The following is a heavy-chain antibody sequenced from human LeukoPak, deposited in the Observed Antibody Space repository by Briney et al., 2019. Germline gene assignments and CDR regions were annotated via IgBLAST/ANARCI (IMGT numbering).Heavy chain of an antibody. CDR2: IYYSGST. V-gene: IGHV4-31*03. CDR1: GGSINSGGYY. D-gene: IGHD1-26*01. Sequence: SETLSLTCTVSGGSINSGGYYWSWIRQHPGKGLEWIGYIYYSGSTYYNPSLKSRVTISVDTSKNQFSLKLSSVTAADTAVYYCARTEWARLGATVDYWGQGTLVTVSS. CDR3: ARTEWARLGATVDY. J-gene: IGHJ4*02.